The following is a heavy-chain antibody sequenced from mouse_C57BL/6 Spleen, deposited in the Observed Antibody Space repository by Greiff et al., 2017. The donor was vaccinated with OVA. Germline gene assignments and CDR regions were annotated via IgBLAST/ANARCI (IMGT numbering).Heavy chain of an antibody. CDR3: ARMGYYGSSYYFDY. CDR2: IYPSDSET. J-gene: IGHJ2*01. V-gene: IGHV1-61*01. D-gene: IGHD1-1*01. Sequence: QVHVKQPGAELVRPGSSVKLSCKASGYTFTSYWMDWVKQRPGQGLEWIGNIYPSDSETHYNQKFKDKATLTVDKSSSTAYMQLSSLTSEDSAVYYCARMGYYGSSYYFDYWGQGTTLTVSS. CDR1: GYTFTSYW.